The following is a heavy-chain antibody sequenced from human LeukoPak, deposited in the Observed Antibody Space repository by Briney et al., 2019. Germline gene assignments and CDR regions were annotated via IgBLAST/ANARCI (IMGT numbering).Heavy chain of an antibody. Sequence: PGGSLRLSCSASGFTFSSYAMHWVRQAPGKGLEYVSAISSNGGSTYYADSVKGRFTISRDNSKNTLYLQMSSLRAEDTAVYFCVITSATGPLDYRGQGTLVTVSS. CDR3: VITSATGPLDY. V-gene: IGHV3-64D*09. CDR2: ISSNGGST. J-gene: IGHJ4*02. CDR1: GFTFSSYA. D-gene: IGHD6-6*01.